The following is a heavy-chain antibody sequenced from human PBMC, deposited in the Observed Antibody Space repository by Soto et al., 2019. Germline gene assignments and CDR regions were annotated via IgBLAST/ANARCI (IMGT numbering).Heavy chain of an antibody. CDR3: AGFWEYGCQRDWLAH. D-gene: IGHD3-3*01. J-gene: IGHJ5*02. CDR2: ISAYNGNT. Sequence: ASVKVSCKASGYTFTSYGISWVRQAPGQGLEWMGWISAYNGNTNYAQKLQGRVTMTTDTSTSAAYMELRSLRSDDTAVYYCAGFWEYGCQRDWLAHWGQGTLVTVSA. V-gene: IGHV1-18*01. CDR1: GYTFTSYG.